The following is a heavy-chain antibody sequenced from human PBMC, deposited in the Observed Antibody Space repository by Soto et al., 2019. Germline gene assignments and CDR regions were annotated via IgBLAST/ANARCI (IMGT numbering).Heavy chain of an antibody. J-gene: IGHJ3*01. CDR2: ISDGGDLT. V-gene: IGHV3-23*01. D-gene: IGHD6-6*01. CDR1: GFAFTGHP. CDR3: ARRVISSSRAFDV. Sequence: GGSLRLSCAASGFAFTGHPMSWVRQAPEKGLEWVAGISDGGDLTYNADSVKGRFTISRDNSRNTLYLQMNSLRAEDTAVYYCARRVISSSRAFDVWGQGTMVTVSS.